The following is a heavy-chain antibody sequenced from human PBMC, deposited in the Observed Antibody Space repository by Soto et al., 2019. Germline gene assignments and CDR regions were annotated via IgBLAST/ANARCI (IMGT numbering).Heavy chain of an antibody. D-gene: IGHD1-26*01. Sequence: QVQLVQSGAEVKKPGSSVKVSCKASGGTFSSYAISWVRQAPGQGLEWMGGIIPIFGTANYAQKFQGRVTITADESTSRASMELSSLRSEDTAVYYCARGWIGGSYLDGMDYWGQGTLVTVSS. CDR3: ARGWIGGSYLDGMDY. J-gene: IGHJ4*02. CDR1: GGTFSSYA. CDR2: IIPIFGTA. V-gene: IGHV1-69*01.